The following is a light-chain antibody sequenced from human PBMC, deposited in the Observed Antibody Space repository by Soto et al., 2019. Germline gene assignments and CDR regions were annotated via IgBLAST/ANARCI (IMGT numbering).Light chain of an antibody. CDR3: QQTRSFPLT. V-gene: IGKV1-12*01. CDR1: QAITSW. CDR2: SAS. J-gene: IGKJ4*01. Sequence: DIHVSQCPSSVSATVGGGATMTCRASQAITSWLAWYQQKPGRAPKLLIYSASSLQSGAPSRFTGSGSGTDFTLTITSLQPDDAAVYYCQQTRSFPLTFGGGTKVDIK.